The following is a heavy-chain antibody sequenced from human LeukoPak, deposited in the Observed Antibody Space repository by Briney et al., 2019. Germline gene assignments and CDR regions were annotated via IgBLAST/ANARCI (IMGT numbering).Heavy chain of an antibody. CDR3: ARHQRTAVAGYFDY. Sequence: SETLSLTCTVSGGSISSSSAYWGWIRQPPGKGLEWIGSIYYSKNTYYNPSLKSRVTISADTSKNQFSLTLGSVSATDTAVYYCARHQRTAVAGYFDYWGQGTLVTVSS. D-gene: IGHD6-19*01. V-gene: IGHV4-39*01. CDR1: GGSISSSSAY. J-gene: IGHJ4*02. CDR2: IYYSKNT.